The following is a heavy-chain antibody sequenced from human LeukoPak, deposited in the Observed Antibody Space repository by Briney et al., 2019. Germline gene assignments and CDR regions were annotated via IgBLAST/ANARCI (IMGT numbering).Heavy chain of an antibody. J-gene: IGHJ4*02. CDR3: ARGRIVVVPAATPAYYFDY. Sequence: SSVKVSCKASGYTFTCYYMHWVRQAPGQGLEWMGWINPNSGGTNYAQKFQGWVTMTRDTSISTAYMELSRLRSDDTAVYYCARGRIVVVPAATPAYYFDYWGQGTLVTVSS. V-gene: IGHV1-2*04. CDR2: INPNSGGT. D-gene: IGHD2-2*01. CDR1: GYTFTCYY.